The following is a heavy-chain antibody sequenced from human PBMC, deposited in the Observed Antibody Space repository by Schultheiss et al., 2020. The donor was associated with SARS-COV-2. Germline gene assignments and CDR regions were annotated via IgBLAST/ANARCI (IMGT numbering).Heavy chain of an antibody. CDR2: INSDGSSI. CDR1: GFTFSSFA. CDR3: ANSFQLGISDY. Sequence: GGSLRLSCAASGFTFSSFAMNWVRQAPGKGLEWVSGINSDGSSITYADSVKGRFTISRDNSKNTLYLQMNSLRAGDTAVYYCANSFQLGISDYWGQGTLVTVSS. D-gene: IGHD7-27*01. J-gene: IGHJ4*02. V-gene: IGHV3-23*01.